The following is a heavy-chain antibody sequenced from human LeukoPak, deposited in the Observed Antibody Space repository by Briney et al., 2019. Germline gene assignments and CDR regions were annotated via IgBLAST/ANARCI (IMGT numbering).Heavy chain of an antibody. Sequence: ASVKVSCKVSGYTLSEVSMHWVRQAPGKGLEWMGGADPEDGETAYAQKFQGRVTLSEDTSVDTAYMEVSSLRSEDTAVYYCTTGYTSMAVDYFDHWGQGTVVTVSS. J-gene: IGHJ4*02. CDR2: ADPEDGET. CDR3: TTGYTSMAVDYFDH. V-gene: IGHV1-24*01. CDR1: GYTLSEVS. D-gene: IGHD1-1*01.